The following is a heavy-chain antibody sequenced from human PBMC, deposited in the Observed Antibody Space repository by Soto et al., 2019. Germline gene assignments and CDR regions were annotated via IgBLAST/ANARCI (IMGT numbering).Heavy chain of an antibody. Sequence: QVQLVESGGGMVQPGRSLRLSCAASGFTCSNFGMHWVRQAPGKGLEWVAIIWDDGSNEFYADSVKGRFTISRDISKNILYLQMNSLRAEDTDVSYCARREGYYFDYWGQGPLVTVSS. CDR1: GFTCSNFG. V-gene: IGHV3-33*03. D-gene: IGHD1-26*01. CDR2: IWDDGSNE. CDR3: ARREGYYFDY. J-gene: IGHJ4*02.